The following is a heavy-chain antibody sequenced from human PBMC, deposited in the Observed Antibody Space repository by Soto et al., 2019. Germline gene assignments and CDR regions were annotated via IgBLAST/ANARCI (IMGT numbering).Heavy chain of an antibody. J-gene: IGHJ5*02. CDR2: IYYSGST. D-gene: IGHD3-10*01. CDR1: GGSIGSGGYY. CDR3: ARVSTMGLGDWFGP. Sequence: SETLSLTCTVSGGSIGSGGYYWSWIRQHPGKGLEWIGYIYYSGSTYYNPSLKSRVTISVDTSKNQFSLKLSSVTAADTAVYYCARVSTMGLGDWFGPWGQGTLVTVSS. V-gene: IGHV4-31*03.